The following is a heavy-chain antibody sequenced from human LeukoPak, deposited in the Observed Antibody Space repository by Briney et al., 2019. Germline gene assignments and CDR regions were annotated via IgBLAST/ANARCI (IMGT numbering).Heavy chain of an antibody. CDR3: ARGTTVTTAVLVPNDAFDI. CDR2: ISANNGNT. CDR1: GYSFGIFG. V-gene: IGHV1-18*01. Sequence: ASVKVSCKASGYSFGIFGISWVRQAPGQGLEWMGWISANNGNTNYAQNLQGRVTMTTDTSTSTAYMELRSLRSDDTAVYYCARGTTVTTAVLVPNDAFDIWGQGTMVTVSS. D-gene: IGHD4-17*01. J-gene: IGHJ3*02.